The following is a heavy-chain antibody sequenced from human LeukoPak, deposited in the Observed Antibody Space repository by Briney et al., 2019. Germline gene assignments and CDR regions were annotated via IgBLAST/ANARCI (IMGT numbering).Heavy chain of an antibody. Sequence: SETLSLTCTVSGGSISSGSYYWSWIRQPAGKGLEWIGRIYTSGSTNYDPSLKSRVTISVDTSKNQFSLKLSSVTAADTAVYYCARKESLAPYYFDNWGQGTLVTVSS. CDR3: ARKESLAPYYFDN. CDR1: GGSISSGSYY. J-gene: IGHJ4*02. D-gene: IGHD3-10*01. V-gene: IGHV4-61*02. CDR2: IYTSGST.